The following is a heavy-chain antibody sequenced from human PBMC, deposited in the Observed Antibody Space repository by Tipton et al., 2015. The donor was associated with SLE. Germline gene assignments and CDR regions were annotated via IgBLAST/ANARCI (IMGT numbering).Heavy chain of an antibody. CDR3: ARHGLQWLTPAEYFQY. CDR2: IYYSGSN. J-gene: IGHJ1*01. V-gene: IGHV4-59*08. Sequence: TLSLTCTVSGGSISSHYWSWIRQPPGKGLEWIGYIYYSGSNNYNPTLKSRVTIAVDTSKNQFSLKLSSVTAADTAVYYCARHGLQWLTPAEYFQYWGQGTLITVSS. D-gene: IGHD6-19*01. CDR1: GGSISSHY.